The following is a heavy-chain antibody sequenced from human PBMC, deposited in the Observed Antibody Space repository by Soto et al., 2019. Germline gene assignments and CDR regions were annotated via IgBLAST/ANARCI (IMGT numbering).Heavy chain of an antibody. J-gene: IGHJ6*02. D-gene: IGHD1-26*01. Sequence: GESLKISCKGSGYSFTSYWIGWVRQMPGKGLEWMGIIYPGDSDTGYSPSFQGQVTISADKSISTAYLQWSSLKASDTAMYYCARVSGAAEYYYYGMDVWGQGTTVTVSS. CDR2: IYPGDSDT. CDR1: GYSFTSYW. V-gene: IGHV5-51*01. CDR3: ARVSGAAEYYYYGMDV.